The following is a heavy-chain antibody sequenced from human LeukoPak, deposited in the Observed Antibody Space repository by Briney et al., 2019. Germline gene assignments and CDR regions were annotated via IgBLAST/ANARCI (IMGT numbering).Heavy chain of an antibody. D-gene: IGHD3-10*01. CDR3: ARDSYWLGGTIGAFDI. Sequence: GGSLRLSCAASGFTFSSYAMSWVRQAPGKGLGWVSAISGSGGSTYYADSVKGRFTISRDNAKNSLYLQINSLRAEDTALYYCARDSYWLGGTIGAFDIWGQGTMVTVSS. V-gene: IGHV3-23*01. CDR1: GFTFSSYA. J-gene: IGHJ3*02. CDR2: ISGSGGST.